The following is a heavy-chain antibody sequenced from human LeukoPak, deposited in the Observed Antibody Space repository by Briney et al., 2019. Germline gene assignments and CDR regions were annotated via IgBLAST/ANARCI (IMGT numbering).Heavy chain of an antibody. CDR3: ARGQRTSVTLYYFDF. CDR2: LFGGGDT. J-gene: IGHJ4*02. CDR1: GFTFSDYS. V-gene: IGHV3-66*01. Sequence: LEGSLRLSCAASGFTFSDYSMNWVRQAPGKGLEWVSVLFGGGDTYYGDSVKGRFAISRDNSKNTVYLQMKSLRAEDTAVYYCARGQRTSVTLYYFDFWGQGTLVSVSS. D-gene: IGHD4-17*01.